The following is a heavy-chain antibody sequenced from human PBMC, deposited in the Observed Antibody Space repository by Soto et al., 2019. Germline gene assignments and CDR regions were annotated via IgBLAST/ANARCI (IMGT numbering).Heavy chain of an antibody. Sequence: QVQLLQSGAEVKTPGSSVTVSCTPSGGSFNDYAFSWVRQAPGQGLEWLGGIIPLFGTSDYSQSFRDRATITAGKSTSTVFLELRSLTSQDTAVYYCARLPLRITVFGKVLGYSDSWGQGSLITVSS. CDR1: GGSFNDYA. V-gene: IGHV1-69*06. CDR2: IIPLFGTS. CDR3: ARLPLRITVFGKVLGYSDS. J-gene: IGHJ4*02. D-gene: IGHD3-3*01.